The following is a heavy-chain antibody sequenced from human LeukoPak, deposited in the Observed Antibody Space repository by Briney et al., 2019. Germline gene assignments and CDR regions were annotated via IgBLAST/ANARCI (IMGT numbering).Heavy chain of an antibody. Sequence: SETLSLTCAVYGGSFSGYYWSWIRQPPGKGLEWIGEINHSGSTNYNPSLKSRVIISVDTSKNQFSLKLSSVTAADTAVYYCARYYYDSSGPLWKFDYWGQGTLVTVSS. D-gene: IGHD3-22*01. CDR2: INHSGST. V-gene: IGHV4-34*01. CDR3: ARYYYDSSGPLWKFDY. J-gene: IGHJ4*02. CDR1: GGSFSGYY.